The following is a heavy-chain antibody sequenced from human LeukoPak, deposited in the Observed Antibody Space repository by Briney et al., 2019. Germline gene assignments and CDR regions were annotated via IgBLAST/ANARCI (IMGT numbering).Heavy chain of an antibody. J-gene: IGHJ4*02. V-gene: IGHV3-48*01. D-gene: IGHD3-3*01. CDR1: GFTLSSYN. Sequence: PGGSLRLSCAVSGFTLSSYNMNWVRQAPGKGLEWVSYIRNSGNTIYYADSVKGRFTISRDNAKNSLYLQMNSLRAEDTAVYYCARARNHYDFWSGYYTGALLFDYWGQGTLVTVSS. CDR2: IRNSGNTI. CDR3: ARARNHYDFWSGYYTGALLFDY.